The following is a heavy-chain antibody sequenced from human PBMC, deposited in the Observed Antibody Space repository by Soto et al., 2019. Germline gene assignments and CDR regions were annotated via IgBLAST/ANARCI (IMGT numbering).Heavy chain of an antibody. J-gene: IGHJ4*02. Sequence: ASVKVSCKASGGTFSSYAISGVRQAPGQGLEWMGGIIPIFGTANYAQKFQGRVTITADESTSTAYMELSSLRSEDTAVYYCARFSYVDYFDYWGQGTLVTVSS. CDR1: GGTFSSYA. CDR2: IIPIFGTA. V-gene: IGHV1-69*13. CDR3: ARFSYVDYFDY. D-gene: IGHD2-21*01.